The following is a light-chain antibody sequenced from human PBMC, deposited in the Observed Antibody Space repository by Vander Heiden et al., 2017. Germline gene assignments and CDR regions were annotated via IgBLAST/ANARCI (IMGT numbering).Light chain of an antibody. J-gene: IGKJ2*01. CDR2: STS. CDR1: QSLSGT. V-gene: IGKV3-20*01. Sequence: ETVLTQSPGTLSLSPGEGATLSCRASQSLSGTVAWYQQKAGQAPRLLIYSTSKRPTGIPDRFRGSGSGTDFTLTISRLEPEDSAVYYCQQYGRSPPDTFGQGTKLEIK. CDR3: QQYGRSPPDT.